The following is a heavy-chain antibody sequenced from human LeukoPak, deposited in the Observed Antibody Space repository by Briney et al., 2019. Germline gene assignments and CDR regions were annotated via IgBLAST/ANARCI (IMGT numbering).Heavy chain of an antibody. D-gene: IGHD2-2*01. CDR1: GFTFSDFY. Sequence: GGSLRLSCAASGFTFSDFYMSWIRQAPGKGLEWVSYISSSGSTIYYADSVKGRFTISRDNAKNSLHLQMNSLRAEDTAVYYCARASSCSSTSCYGGNDYWGQGTLVTASS. V-gene: IGHV3-11*01. CDR3: ARASSCSSTSCYGGNDY. CDR2: ISSSGSTI. J-gene: IGHJ4*02.